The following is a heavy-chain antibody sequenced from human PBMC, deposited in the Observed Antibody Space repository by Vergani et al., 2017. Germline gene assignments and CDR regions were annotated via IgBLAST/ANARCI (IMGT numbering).Heavy chain of an antibody. Sequence: QVQLVQSGAEVKKPGASVKVSCKASGYTFTSYGISWVRQAPGQGLEWMGWISAYNGNTTYAQKLQGRVTMTTDTSTSTAYMELRSLRSDDTAVYYCARSVVVVPAAMPHDAFDIWGQGTMVTVSS. V-gene: IGHV1-18*01. CDR1: GYTFTSYG. J-gene: IGHJ3*02. CDR2: ISAYNGNT. D-gene: IGHD2-2*01. CDR3: ARSVVVVPAAMPHDAFDI.